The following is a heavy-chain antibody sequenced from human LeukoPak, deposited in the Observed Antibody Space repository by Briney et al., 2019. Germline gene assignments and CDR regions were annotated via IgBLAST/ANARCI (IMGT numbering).Heavy chain of an antibody. J-gene: IGHJ4*02. CDR3: ARMVRLDY. V-gene: IGHV3-7*02. CDR2: IKQDGSEK. CDR1: GFTLSNSW. D-gene: IGHD3-10*01. Sequence: GGSLRLSCAASGFTLSNSWMSWVRQAPGKGLEWVANIKQDGSEKYYVDSVKGRFSISRDNAKNSLYLQMNGLRAEDTAVYYCARMVRLDYWGQGTLVAVSS.